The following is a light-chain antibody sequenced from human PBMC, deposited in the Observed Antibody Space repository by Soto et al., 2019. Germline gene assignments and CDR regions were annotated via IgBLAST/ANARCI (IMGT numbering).Light chain of an antibody. CDR3: QQHGQWPIT. CDR1: QSVSVN. CDR2: GIS. J-gene: IGKJ5*01. Sequence: EIVMTQSPGTLSVSPGERATLSCRASQSVSVNLAWYQQRPGQAPRLLIYGISKRATDIPDRFSGSGSGTEFTLTISSLQPEDFATYYCQQHGQWPITFGQGTRLEIK. V-gene: IGKV3D-15*01.